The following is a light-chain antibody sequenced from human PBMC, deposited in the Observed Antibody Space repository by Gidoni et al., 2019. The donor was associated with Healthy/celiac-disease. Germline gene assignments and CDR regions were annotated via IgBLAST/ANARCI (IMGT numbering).Light chain of an antibody. CDR2: LGS. V-gene: IGKV2-28*01. Sequence: DIVMTQSPLSLPVTPGEPASISCGSSQSLLHSNGYNYLDWYLQKPGQSPQLLIYLGSNRASGVPDRFSGSGSVTDFTLKISRVEAEDVGVYYCMQALQTAFTFGPGTKVDIK. J-gene: IGKJ3*01. CDR3: MQALQTAFT. CDR1: QSLLHSNGYNY.